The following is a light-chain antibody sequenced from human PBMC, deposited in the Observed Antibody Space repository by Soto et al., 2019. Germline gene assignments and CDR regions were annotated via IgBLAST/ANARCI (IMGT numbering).Light chain of an antibody. V-gene: IGLV2-14*01. CDR3: SSYTSGSTPVV. Sequence: QSAPTQPASVSGSPGQSITISCTGTSSDVGGYNYVSWYQQHPGKAPKLMIYDVSNRPSGVSNRFSGSKSGNTASLTISGLQAEDEADYYCSSYTSGSTPVVFGGGTKLTVL. CDR2: DVS. J-gene: IGLJ2*01. CDR1: SSDVGGYNY.